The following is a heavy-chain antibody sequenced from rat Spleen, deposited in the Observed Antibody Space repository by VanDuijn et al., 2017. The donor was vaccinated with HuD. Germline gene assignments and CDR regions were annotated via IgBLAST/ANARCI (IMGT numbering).Heavy chain of an antibody. J-gene: IGHJ2*01. CDR3: TREWRGFFDY. D-gene: IGHD4-4*01. V-gene: IGHV5-29*01. CDR1: GFTFSNYG. Sequence: EVQLVESGGGLVQPGRSLKLSCAASGFTFSNYGMAWVRQAPTKGLEWVATISYDGGSTYYRDSVKGRFTISRDNAKSTLYLQMDSLRSEDTATYYCTREWRGFFDYWGQGVMVTVSS. CDR2: ISYDGGST.